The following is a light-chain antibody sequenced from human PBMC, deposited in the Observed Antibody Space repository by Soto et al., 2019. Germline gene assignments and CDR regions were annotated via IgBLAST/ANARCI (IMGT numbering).Light chain of an antibody. V-gene: IGLV2-14*01. J-gene: IGLJ2*01. Sequence: QSALTQPASVSGAPGQSITISCTGTSSDVGAYNFVSWYQQHPGKAPKVMIYDVGKRPSGVSNRFSGSKSGNTASLTISGLQAEYEADYYCSSYTGRSPLHVLFGGGTKLTVL. CDR2: DVG. CDR1: SSDVGAYNF. CDR3: SSYTGRSPLHVL.